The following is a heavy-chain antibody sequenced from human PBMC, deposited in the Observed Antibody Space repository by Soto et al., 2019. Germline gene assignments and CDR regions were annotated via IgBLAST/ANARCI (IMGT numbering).Heavy chain of an antibody. D-gene: IGHD2-15*01. CDR1: GGTFSSYA. Sequence: SVKVSCKASGGTFSSYAISWVRQAPGQGLEWMGGIIPIFGTANYAQKFQGRVTITADESTSTAYMELSSLRSEDTAVYYCARAGEIDVVVVAPNWFDPWGQGTLVTVSS. CDR2: IIPIFGTA. J-gene: IGHJ5*02. V-gene: IGHV1-69*13. CDR3: ARAGEIDVVVVAPNWFDP.